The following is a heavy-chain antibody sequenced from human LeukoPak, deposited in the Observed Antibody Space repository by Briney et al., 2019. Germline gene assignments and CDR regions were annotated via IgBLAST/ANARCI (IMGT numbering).Heavy chain of an antibody. CDR2: INHSGGT. D-gene: IGHD6-13*01. CDR3: ARPKRYSSSGWFDP. Sequence: SETLSLTCAVSGGSFSGYYWSWIRQPPGKGLEWIGEINHSGGTNYNPSLKSRVTISVDTSKNQFSLKLSSVTAADTAVYYCARPKRYSSSGWFDPWGQGTLVTVSS. J-gene: IGHJ5*02. CDR1: GGSFSGYY. V-gene: IGHV4-34*01.